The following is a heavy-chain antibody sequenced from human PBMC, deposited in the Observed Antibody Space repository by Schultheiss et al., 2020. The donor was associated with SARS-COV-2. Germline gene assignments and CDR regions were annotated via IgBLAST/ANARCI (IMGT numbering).Heavy chain of an antibody. D-gene: IGHD3-10*01. CDR3: ARGMVYYYYGMDV. CDR2: INHSGST. V-gene: IGHV4-61*01. J-gene: IGHJ6*02. Sequence: GSLRLSCTVSGGSVRSGSYYWSWIRQPPGKGLEWIGEINHSGSTNYNPSLKSRVTVSVDTSKNQFSLKLSSVTAADTAVYYCARGMVYYYYGMDVWGQGTTVTVSS. CDR1: GGSVRSGSYY.